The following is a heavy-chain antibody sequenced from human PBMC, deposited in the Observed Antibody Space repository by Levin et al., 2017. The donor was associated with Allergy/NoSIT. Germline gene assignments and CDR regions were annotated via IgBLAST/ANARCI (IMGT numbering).Heavy chain of an antibody. D-gene: IGHD2-15*01. J-gene: IGHJ6*02. CDR1: GFTFSSYA. Sequence: GGSLRLSCAASGFTFSSYAMHWVRQAPGKGLEWVAVISYDGSNKYYADSVKGRFTISRDNSKNTLYLQMNSLRAEDTAVYYCARGDCSGGSCSSYYGMDVWGQGTTVTVSS. CDR2: ISYDGSNK. V-gene: IGHV3-30-3*01. CDR3: ARGDCSGGSCSSYYGMDV.